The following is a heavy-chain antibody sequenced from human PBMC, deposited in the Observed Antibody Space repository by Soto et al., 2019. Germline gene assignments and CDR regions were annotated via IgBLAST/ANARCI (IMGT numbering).Heavy chain of an antibody. J-gene: IGHJ5*02. CDR3: ARGDHFDSSGPFDP. CDR1: GGSMSSYY. Sequence: PSETLSLTCSVSGGSMSSYYWYWLRQPPGKGLECIGYIYYSGYTNYSPSLKSRVTMSVDTSKNHFSLKLSSVTAADTAVYYCARGDHFDSSGPFDPWGQGTLVT. V-gene: IGHV4-59*01. D-gene: IGHD3-22*01. CDR2: IYYSGYT.